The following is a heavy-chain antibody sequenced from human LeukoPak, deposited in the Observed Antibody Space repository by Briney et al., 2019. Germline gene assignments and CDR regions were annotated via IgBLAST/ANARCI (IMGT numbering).Heavy chain of an antibody. Sequence: SETLSLTCAVYVGSFSGYYWSWIRQPPGKGLEWIGEINHSGSTNYNSSLKSRVTISVDTSKNQFSLKLSSVTAADTAVYYRARGYYGSGSHCCHMDVWGKGTTITVSS. V-gene: IGHV4-34*01. J-gene: IGHJ6*03. CDR2: INHSGST. CDR1: VGSFSGYY. CDR3: ARGYYGSGSHCCHMDV. D-gene: IGHD3-10*01.